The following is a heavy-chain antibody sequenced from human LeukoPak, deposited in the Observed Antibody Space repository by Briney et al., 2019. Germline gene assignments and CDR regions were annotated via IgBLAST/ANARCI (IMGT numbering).Heavy chain of an antibody. V-gene: IGHV3-23*01. D-gene: IGHD4-17*01. J-gene: IGHJ4*02. CDR3: AKEHTVTTVPFDY. CDR2: ISGSGGST. CDR1: GFTFSSYA. Sequence: HPGGSLRLSCAASGFTFSSYAMSWVRQAPGKGLEWVSTISGSGGSTYYADSVKGRFTVSRDNSKNTLYLQMNSLRAEDTAVYYCAKEHTVTTVPFDYWGQGTLVTVSS.